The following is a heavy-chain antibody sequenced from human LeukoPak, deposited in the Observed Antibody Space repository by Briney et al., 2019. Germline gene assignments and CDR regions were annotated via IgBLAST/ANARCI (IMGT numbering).Heavy chain of an antibody. V-gene: IGHV3-23*01. Sequence: GGSLRLFCAASGFTFSSYAMSWVRQAPGKGLEWVSAISGSGGSTYYADSVKGRFTISRDNSKNTLYLQMNSLRAEDTAVYYCAKDYIVVVPAAIKDWGQGTLVTVSS. D-gene: IGHD2-2*01. CDR3: AKDYIVVVPAAIKD. CDR2: ISGSGGST. J-gene: IGHJ4*02. CDR1: GFTFSSYA.